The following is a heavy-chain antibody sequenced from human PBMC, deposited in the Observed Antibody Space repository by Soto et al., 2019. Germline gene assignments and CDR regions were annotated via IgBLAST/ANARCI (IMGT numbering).Heavy chain of an antibody. J-gene: IGHJ6*02. Sequence: EVQLLESGGGLVQPGGSLRLSCAASGFTFSSYAMSWVRQAPGKGLEWVSAISGSGGSTYYADSVKGRFTISRDNSKNKLYLQMNSLRAEDTAVYYCAKDGTRIWHAPPLWGYYYGMDVWGQGTTVTVSS. CDR1: GFTFSSYA. CDR2: ISGSGGST. V-gene: IGHV3-23*01. CDR3: AKDGTRIWHAPPLWGYYYGMDV. D-gene: IGHD3-22*01.